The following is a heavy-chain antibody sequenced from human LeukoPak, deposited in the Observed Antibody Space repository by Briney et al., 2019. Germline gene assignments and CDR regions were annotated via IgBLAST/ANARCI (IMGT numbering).Heavy chain of an antibody. CDR2: IYHSGST. Sequence: SETLSLTCAVSGGSISSGGYSWSWIRQPPGKGLEWIGYIYHSGSTYYNLSLKSRVTISVDRSKNQFSLKLSSVTAADTAVYYCARVKLVSRWFGETQYGMDVWGKGTTVTVSS. CDR3: ARVKLVSRWFGETQYGMDV. CDR1: GGSISSGGYS. V-gene: IGHV4-30-2*01. J-gene: IGHJ6*04. D-gene: IGHD3-10*01.